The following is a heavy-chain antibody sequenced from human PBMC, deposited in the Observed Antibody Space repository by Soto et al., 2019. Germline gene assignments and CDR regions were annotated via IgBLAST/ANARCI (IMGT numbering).Heavy chain of an antibody. D-gene: IGHD6-6*01. Sequence: EVQLVESGGGLVKPGGSLRLSCISSGFTFRTYTMNWVRQAPGKGLEWVSGIRGFSPYTFYAESVKGRFTISRDNAKNSLYLQMNSLRAEDTAVYYCARDRVYEAHDYYYNAMDVWGKGPTVTVSS. CDR3: ARDRVYEAHDYYYNAMDV. V-gene: IGHV3-21*01. CDR1: GFTFRTYT. CDR2: IRGFSPYT. J-gene: IGHJ6*04.